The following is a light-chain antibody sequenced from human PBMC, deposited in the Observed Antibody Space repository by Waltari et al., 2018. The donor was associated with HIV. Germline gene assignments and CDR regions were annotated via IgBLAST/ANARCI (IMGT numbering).Light chain of an antibody. CDR1: SSAVGASNH. J-gene: IGLJ2*01. Sequence: SALTQPPSASGFPGHSVTLPCAGTSSAVGASNHVSWYQQHPGKAPKLIIYEVTKRPSGVPDRFSGSKSGNAASLTVSGLQTEDEAVYYCSSYAGSNTLIFGGGT. V-gene: IGLV2-8*01. CDR3: SSYAGSNTLI. CDR2: EVT.